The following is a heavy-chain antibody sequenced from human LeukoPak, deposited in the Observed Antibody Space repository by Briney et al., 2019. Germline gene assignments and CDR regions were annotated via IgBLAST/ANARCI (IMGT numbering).Heavy chain of an antibody. CDR1: GYTFTSYD. Sequence: ASVKVSCKASGYTFTSYDINWVRQGTGQGLEWMGWMNPNSGNTGYAQKFQGRVTITRNTSISTAYMELSSLRSEDTAVYYCARGKSDSSGYPDYWGQGTLVTVSS. J-gene: IGHJ4*02. CDR2: MNPNSGNT. V-gene: IGHV1-8*03. CDR3: ARGKSDSSGYPDY. D-gene: IGHD3-22*01.